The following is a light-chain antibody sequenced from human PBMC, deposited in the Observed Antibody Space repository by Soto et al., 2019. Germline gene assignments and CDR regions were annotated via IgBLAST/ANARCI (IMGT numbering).Light chain of an antibody. CDR1: QNIGRN. J-gene: IGKJ4*01. CDR3: QQSHSSPLS. Sequence: IQMTQSPSSLSASVGDRVTITCWASQNIGRNLNWYQQKPGEAPELLIYTASNLQSGVPSRFSGSGSGTDFALTISSLQPEDSAVYYCQQSHSSPLSFGGGTKVEFK. V-gene: IGKV1-39*01. CDR2: TAS.